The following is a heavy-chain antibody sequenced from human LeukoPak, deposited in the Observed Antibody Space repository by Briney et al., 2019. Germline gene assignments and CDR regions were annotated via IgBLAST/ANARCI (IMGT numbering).Heavy chain of an antibody. D-gene: IGHD3-22*01. CDR1: GFTFSDYY. CDR3: ARRMYYYDSRGYTYYFDN. Sequence: PGGSLRLSCAASGFTFSDYYMSWIRQAPGKGLEWVSYISSGGSTISYADSVKGRFTISRDNAKNSLYLQMNSLRAEDTALYYCARRMYYYDSRGYTYYFDNWGQGTLVTVSS. J-gene: IGHJ4*02. CDR2: ISSGGSTI. V-gene: IGHV3-11*01.